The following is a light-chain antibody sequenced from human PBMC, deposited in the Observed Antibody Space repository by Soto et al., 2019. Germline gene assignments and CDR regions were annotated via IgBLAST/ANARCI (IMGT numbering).Light chain of an antibody. CDR2: GAS. CDR3: HQYGSSPRT. V-gene: IGKV3-20*01. J-gene: IGKJ1*01. CDR1: HSVSSRY. Sequence: EIVLTQSPGTLSLSPGERATLSCTTSHSVSSRYFAWYQQKRGQAPRLLIFGASSRATGIPDRFSGSGSGTDFTLTISRLEPEDFAVYYCHQYGSSPRTFGQGTKVDIK.